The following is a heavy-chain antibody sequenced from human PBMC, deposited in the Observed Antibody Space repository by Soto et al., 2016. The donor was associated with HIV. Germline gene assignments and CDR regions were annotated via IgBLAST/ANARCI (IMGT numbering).Heavy chain of an antibody. Sequence: EVQLLESGGGLGQPGGSLRISCAVSGFTFSSYSMSWVRQAPGKGLEWVSAISDSGYDTYYADSVKGRFTISRDNSKNTLFLQMNSLRDEDTAVYYCAKGPPPLLYRSPLRRVDHWGQGTLVTVS. CDR3: AKGPPPLLYRSPLRRVDH. V-gene: IGHV3-23*01. D-gene: IGHD6-13*01. CDR1: GFTFSSYS. J-gene: IGHJ4*02. CDR2: ISDSGYDT.